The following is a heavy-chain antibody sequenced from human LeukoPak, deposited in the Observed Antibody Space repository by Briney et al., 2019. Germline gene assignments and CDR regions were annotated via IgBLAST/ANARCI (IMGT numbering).Heavy chain of an antibody. J-gene: IGHJ4*02. D-gene: IGHD3-3*01. Sequence: GGSLRLSCAASGFTFSNYAMSWVRQAPGEGLEWVSAISGSGSNTYYADSVKGRFTISRDKSKNTLYLQMNSLRVEDTAVYYCAKRGTGYDFWSGDSDYWGQGTLVTVSS. CDR1: GFTFSNYA. CDR2: ISGSGSNT. CDR3: AKRGTGYDFWSGDSDY. V-gene: IGHV3-23*01.